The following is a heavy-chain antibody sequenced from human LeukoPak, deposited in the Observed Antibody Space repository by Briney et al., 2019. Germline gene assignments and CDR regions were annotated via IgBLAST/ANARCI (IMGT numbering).Heavy chain of an antibody. V-gene: IGHV4-61*05. D-gene: IGHD3-10*01. CDR2: IYYSGST. Sequence: SETLSLTCTVSGGSISSSSYYWSWIRQPPGKGLEWIGYIYYSGSTNYNPSLKSRVTISVDTSKNQFSLKLSSVTAADTAVYYCASQGRGMEDWYFDLWGRGTLVTVSS. J-gene: IGHJ2*01. CDR1: GGSISSSSYY. CDR3: ASQGRGMEDWYFDL.